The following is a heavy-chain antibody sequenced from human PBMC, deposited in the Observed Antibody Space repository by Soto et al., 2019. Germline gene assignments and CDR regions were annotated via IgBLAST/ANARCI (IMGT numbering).Heavy chain of an antibody. Sequence: QVQLVQSGAEVKKPGSSVKVSCKASGGTFSSYAISWVRQAPGQGLEWMGGIIPIFGTANYAQKFQGRVTITADESTSTAYMELSSLRSEDTAVYYCARDRLNCISTSCYEYGMDVWGQGTTVTVSS. J-gene: IGHJ6*02. CDR1: GGTFSSYA. V-gene: IGHV1-69*12. D-gene: IGHD2-2*01. CDR2: IIPIFGTA. CDR3: ARDRLNCISTSCYEYGMDV.